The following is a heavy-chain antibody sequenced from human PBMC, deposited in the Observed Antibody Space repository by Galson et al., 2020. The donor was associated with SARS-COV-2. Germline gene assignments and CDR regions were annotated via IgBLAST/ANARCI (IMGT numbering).Heavy chain of an antibody. CDR2: VYSDGTT. D-gene: IGHD3-10*01. J-gene: IGHJ4*02. CDR1: GGSITNSDHC. CDR3: ARHFSGGTVCRSPDVCSAR. Sequence: SETLSLTCQVSGGSITNSDHCWDWVRQSSGKGLEWIGSVYSDGTTYYTSSLYSRVTVSLDTSKNQFPLRVTSMTAADTAVYFCARHFSGGTVCRSPDVCSARWGRGTLVSVSS. V-gene: IGHV4-39*06.